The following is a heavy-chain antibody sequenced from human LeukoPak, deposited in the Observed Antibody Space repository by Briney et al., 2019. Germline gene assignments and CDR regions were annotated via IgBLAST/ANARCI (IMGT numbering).Heavy chain of an antibody. D-gene: IGHD4-17*01. CDR1: GFTFTRYA. CDR3: ARTVTTERYVDY. Sequence: GSLRLSCAASGFTFTRYAMSWVRQAQGEGLEWVSSISGTGDSKHYADSVKGRFTVSRDNSKNTLYLQMNSLRAEDTAVYYCARTVTTERYVDYWGQGTLVTVSS. J-gene: IGHJ4*02. CDR2: ISGTGDSK. V-gene: IGHV3-23*01.